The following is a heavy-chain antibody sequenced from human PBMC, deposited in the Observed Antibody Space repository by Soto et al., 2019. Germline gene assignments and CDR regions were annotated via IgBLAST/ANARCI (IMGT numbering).Heavy chain of an antibody. CDR3: ANSTPRRHHGRYFDS. Sequence: LRRSCAASGFTFSGYAMRWVRQAPGKVLDWDSAISGSGGSTYYVGSVNGRFPISGDNSKNTLYLQMNSLTGEDTAVYYCANSTPRRHHGRYFDSWGQGTLVTVSS. CDR1: GFTFSGYA. V-gene: IGHV3-23*01. J-gene: IGHJ4*02. CDR2: ISGSGGST. D-gene: IGHD1-26*01.